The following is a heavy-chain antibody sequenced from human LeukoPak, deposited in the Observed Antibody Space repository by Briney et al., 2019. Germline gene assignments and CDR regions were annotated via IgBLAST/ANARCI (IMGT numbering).Heavy chain of an antibody. CDR3: ARGGSGSYLVPFDY. CDR1: GYTFSNYA. Sequence: SVKVSCKASGYTFSNYAISWVRQAPGQGLEWMGGIIPIFGTANYAQKFQGRVTITADESTSTAYMEPSSLRSEDTAVYYCARGGSGSYLVPFDYWGQGTLVTVSS. V-gene: IGHV1-69*13. D-gene: IGHD1-26*01. CDR2: IIPIFGTA. J-gene: IGHJ4*02.